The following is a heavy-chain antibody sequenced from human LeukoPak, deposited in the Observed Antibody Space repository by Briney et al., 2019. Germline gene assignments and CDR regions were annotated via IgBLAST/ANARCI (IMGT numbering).Heavy chain of an antibody. CDR1: GYTFTGYY. D-gene: IGHD5-18*01. CDR3: ARDSSAMASTGYYGMDV. CDR2: INPNSGGT. V-gene: IGHV1-2*02. J-gene: IGHJ6*02. Sequence: ASVKVSCKASGYTFTGYYKHWVRQAPGQGLEWMGWINPNSGGTNYAQKFQGRVTMTRDTSISTAYMELSRLRPDDTAVYYCARDSSAMASTGYYGMDVWGQGTTVTVSS.